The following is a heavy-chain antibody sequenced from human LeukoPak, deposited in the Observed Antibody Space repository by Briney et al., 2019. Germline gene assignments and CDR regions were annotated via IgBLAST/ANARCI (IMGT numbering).Heavy chain of an antibody. Sequence: GGSLRLSCAASGFTFSSYAMHWVRQAPGKGLEYVSAINDYGGLTYYADSVKGRFTISRDNSKRTLYLQMGSLRLEDTAVYYCAKNGGYSYGLYYFDYWGQGTLVTVSS. J-gene: IGHJ4*02. D-gene: IGHD5-18*01. CDR1: GFTFSSYA. CDR2: INDYGGLT. CDR3: AKNGGYSYGLYYFDY. V-gene: IGHV3-64*02.